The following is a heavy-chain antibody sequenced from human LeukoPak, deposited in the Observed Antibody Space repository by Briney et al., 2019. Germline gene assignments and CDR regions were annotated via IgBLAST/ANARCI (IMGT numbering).Heavy chain of an antibody. V-gene: IGHV5-51*01. J-gene: IGHJ4*02. CDR2: IYPGDSDT. D-gene: IGHD6-19*01. CDR3: ARRELAVAGSFDY. Sequence: GESLKISCKGSGYSFAIYWIGWVRQMPGKGLEWLGIIYPGDSDTTYNPSFQGQVTISADKSTNTAYLQWSSLKASDTAMYYCARRELAVAGSFDYWGQGTLVTVSS. CDR1: GYSFAIYW.